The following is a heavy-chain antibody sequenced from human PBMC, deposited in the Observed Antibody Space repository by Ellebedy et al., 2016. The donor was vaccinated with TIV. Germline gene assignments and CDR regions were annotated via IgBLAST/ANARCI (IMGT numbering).Heavy chain of an antibody. V-gene: IGHV1-18*01. Sequence: ASVKVSXXASGYTFTSYGITWVRQAPGQGLEWMGWISDYNGNTNYAQKLQGRVTMTTDTSTSTAYMELRSLRSDDTAVYYCARDGDYYGSGSSPYFDYWGQGTLVTVSS. CDR3: ARDGDYYGSGSSPYFDY. CDR2: ISDYNGNT. D-gene: IGHD3-10*01. CDR1: GYTFTSYG. J-gene: IGHJ4*02.